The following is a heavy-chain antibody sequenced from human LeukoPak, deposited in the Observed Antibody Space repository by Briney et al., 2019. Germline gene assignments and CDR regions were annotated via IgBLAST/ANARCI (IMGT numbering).Heavy chain of an antibody. CDR3: AREKEYYDFWSDHPTPHYYFDY. Sequence: SETLSLTCTVSGGSISSGSYYGSWIRQPAGKGLEWIGRIYTSGSTNYNPSLTSRVTISVDTSKIPCSLKLSTVTAADTAVYYCAREKEYYDFWSDHPTPHYYFDYWGQGTLGTVSS. D-gene: IGHD3-3*01. V-gene: IGHV4-61*02. CDR1: GGSISSGSYY. J-gene: IGHJ4*02. CDR2: IYTSGST.